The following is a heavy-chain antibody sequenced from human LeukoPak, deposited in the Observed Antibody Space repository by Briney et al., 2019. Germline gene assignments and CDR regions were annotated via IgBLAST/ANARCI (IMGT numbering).Heavy chain of an antibody. Sequence: AGGSLRLSCAASGFTFSSYAMHWVRQAPGKGLEWVAIISYDGINKYYPDSVKGRFTISRDNSKNTLYLQMNSLRAEDTAVYYCARGGLLWFGEPMDVWGKGTMVTISS. CDR3: ARGGLLWFGEPMDV. D-gene: IGHD3-10*01. CDR2: ISYDGINK. CDR1: GFTFSSYA. V-gene: IGHV3-30*04. J-gene: IGHJ6*03.